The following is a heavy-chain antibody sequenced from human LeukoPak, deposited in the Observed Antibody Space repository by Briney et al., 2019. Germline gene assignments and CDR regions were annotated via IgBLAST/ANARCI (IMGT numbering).Heavy chain of an antibody. D-gene: IGHD6-19*01. CDR1: GYAFTGYY. V-gene: IGHV1-2*04. Sequence: GASVKVSCKASGYAFTGYYMHWVRQAPGQGLEWMGWINPNSGGTSYAQKFQGWVTMTRDTSIGTAYMELSRLRSDDTAVYYCARGSRAGDAFDIWGQGTMVTVSS. J-gene: IGHJ3*02. CDR2: INPNSGGT. CDR3: ARGSRAGDAFDI.